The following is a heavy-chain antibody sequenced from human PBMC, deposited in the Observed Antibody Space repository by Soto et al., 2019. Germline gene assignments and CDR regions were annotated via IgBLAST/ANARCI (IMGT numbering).Heavy chain of an antibody. CDR1: GFTFSSYS. CDR2: ISSSSSYI. CDR3: AGGSGYEEPLFDY. J-gene: IGHJ4*02. D-gene: IGHD5-12*01. Sequence: GGSLRLSCAASGFTFSSYSMNWVRQAPGKGLEWVSSISSSSSYIYYADSVKGRFTISRDNAKNSLYLQMNSLRAEDTAVYYCAGGSGYEEPLFDYWGQGTLVTVSS. V-gene: IGHV3-21*01.